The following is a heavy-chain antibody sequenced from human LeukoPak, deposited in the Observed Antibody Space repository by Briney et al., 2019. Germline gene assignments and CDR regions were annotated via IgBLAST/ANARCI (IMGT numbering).Heavy chain of an antibody. Sequence: ASVKVSCKTSGYTFTSYYMHWVRQAPGQGLEWMGIINPSGGSTSYAQKLQGRVTMTTDTSTSTAYMELRSLRSDDTAVYYCARDRGRLDYWGQGTLVTVSS. CDR3: ARDRGRLDY. V-gene: IGHV1-46*01. CDR2: INPSGGST. D-gene: IGHD3-10*01. CDR1: GYTFTSYY. J-gene: IGHJ4*02.